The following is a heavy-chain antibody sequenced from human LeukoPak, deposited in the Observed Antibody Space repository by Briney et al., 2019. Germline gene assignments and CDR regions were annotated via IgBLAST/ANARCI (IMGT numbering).Heavy chain of an antibody. CDR1: PGSISRFY. CDR3: AGTATTHFAY. V-gene: IGHV4-59*08. J-gene: IGHJ4*02. D-gene: IGHD4-17*01. Sequence: PSETLSLTCSVSPGSISRFYWSWIRQAPGKEPEWIGYIFHIGNTNYNPSLRGRVTISIDTSKNEFSLDLTSVTAADTAVYYCAGTATTHFAYWGQGALVTVSS. CDR2: IFHIGNT.